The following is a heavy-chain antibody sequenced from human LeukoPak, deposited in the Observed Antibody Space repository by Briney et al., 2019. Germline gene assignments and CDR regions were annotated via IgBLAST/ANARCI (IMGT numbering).Heavy chain of an antibody. CDR3: ARHRTASDY. CDR2: ITEDSSYI. CDR1: GFTFSFYT. V-gene: IGHV3-21*01. D-gene: IGHD3-16*02. J-gene: IGHJ4*02. Sequence: GGSLRLSCAASGFTFSFYTMNWVRQAPGKGLEWVSSITEDSSYIYYADSVKGRFTISRDNAKNSLSLQMNSLRAEDTAVYYCARHRTASDYWGQGTLVTVSS.